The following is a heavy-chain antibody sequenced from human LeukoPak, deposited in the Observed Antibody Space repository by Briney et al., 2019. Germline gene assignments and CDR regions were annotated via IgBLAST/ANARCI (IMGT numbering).Heavy chain of an antibody. D-gene: IGHD6-19*01. Sequence: ASVKVSCKACGHTFTSYGISWVRQAPGQGLEWMGWISAYSGNTNYAQKLQGRVTMTTDTSTSTAYMELRSLRSDDTAVYYCARDRNSSPPSFWGQGTLVTVSS. V-gene: IGHV1-18*01. J-gene: IGHJ4*02. CDR3: ARDRNSSPPSF. CDR2: ISAYSGNT. CDR1: GHTFTSYG.